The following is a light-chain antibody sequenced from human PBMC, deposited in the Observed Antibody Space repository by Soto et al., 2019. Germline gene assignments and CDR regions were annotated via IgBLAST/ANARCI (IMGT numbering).Light chain of an antibody. Sequence: QAVVTQEPSFSVSPGRTVKLTCGLSSGSVSTSYYPSWYQLTPGQAPRTLIYSTNTRSSGVPNRFSGSILENKAALTITWAQADDESDYYCVLYMGTGISVFGGGTKLTVL. CDR1: SGSVSTSYY. V-gene: IGLV8-61*01. J-gene: IGLJ3*02. CDR3: VLYMGTGISV. CDR2: STN.